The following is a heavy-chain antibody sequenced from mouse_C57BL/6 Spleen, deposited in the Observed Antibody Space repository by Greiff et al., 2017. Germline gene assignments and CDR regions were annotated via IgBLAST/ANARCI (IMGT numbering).Heavy chain of an antibody. CDR3: TTPYEGYYGY. J-gene: IGHJ2*01. D-gene: IGHD2-3*01. CDR1: GFNIKDDY. Sequence: EVQLQQSGAELVRPGASVKLSCTASGFNIKDDYMHWVKQRPEQGLEWIGWIDPENGDTEYASKFQGKATITADTSSNTAYLQLSSLTSEETAVYYCTTPYEGYYGYWGQGTTLTVSS. CDR2: IDPENGDT. V-gene: IGHV14-4*01.